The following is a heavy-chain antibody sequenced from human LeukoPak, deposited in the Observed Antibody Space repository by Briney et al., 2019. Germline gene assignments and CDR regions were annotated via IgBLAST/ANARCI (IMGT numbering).Heavy chain of an antibody. V-gene: IGHV1-46*01. J-gene: IGHJ4*02. CDR1: GYTFTSYY. Sequence: GSLRLSCKASGYTFTSYYMHWVRQAPGQGLEWMGIINPSGGSTSYAQKFQGRVTMTRDTSTSTVYMELSSLRSEDTAVYYCARGKLELRYLFDYWGQGTLVTVSS. CDR3: ARGKLELRYLFDY. D-gene: IGHD1-7*01. CDR2: INPSGGST.